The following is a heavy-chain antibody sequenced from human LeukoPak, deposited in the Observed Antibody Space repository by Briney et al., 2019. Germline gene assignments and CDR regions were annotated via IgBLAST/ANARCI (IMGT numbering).Heavy chain of an antibody. D-gene: IGHD6-19*01. Sequence: GGSLRLSCAASGFTFSSYGMHWVRQAPGKGLEWVALISYDGSNKYYADSVKGRFTISRDNSKNTLSLQMDSLRAEDTGVYYCAKAGSSGWYWGDYWGQGTLVTVSS. J-gene: IGHJ4*02. CDR1: GFTFSSYG. CDR3: AKAGSSGWYWGDY. V-gene: IGHV3-30*18. CDR2: ISYDGSNK.